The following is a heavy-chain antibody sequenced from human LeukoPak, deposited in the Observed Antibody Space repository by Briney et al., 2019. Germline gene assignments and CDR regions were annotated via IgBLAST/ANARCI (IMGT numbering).Heavy chain of an antibody. CDR2: IYYRGTT. D-gene: IGHD1-26*01. J-gene: IGHJ4*02. CDR3: AIATGNYYWDFDY. V-gene: IGHV4-39*01. CDR1: GGSNY. Sequence: PSETLSLTCTVSGGSNYWGWIRQPPGKGLEWIGSIYYRGTTYYNPSLKSRVTISVDTSKNQFSLRLNSVTAADTAVYYCAIATGNYYWDFDYWGQGILVTVSS.